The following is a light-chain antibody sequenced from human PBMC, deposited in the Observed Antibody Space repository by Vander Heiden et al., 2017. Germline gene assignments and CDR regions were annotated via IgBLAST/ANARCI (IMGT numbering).Light chain of an antibody. J-gene: IGKJ4*01. Sequence: DIVLTQSPGTLSLSPGERATLSCRASQSVSRTYLAWYQQKPGQAPRLLIYGASSRATGIPDRFSGSGSGTDFTLTISRLEPEDFAVYYCQQYGSSPPLTFGGGTKVEIK. V-gene: IGKV3-20*01. CDR1: QSVSRTY. CDR3: QQYGSSPPLT. CDR2: GAS.